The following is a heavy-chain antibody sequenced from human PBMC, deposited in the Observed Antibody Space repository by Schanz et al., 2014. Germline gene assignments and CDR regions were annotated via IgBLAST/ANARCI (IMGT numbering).Heavy chain of an antibody. J-gene: IGHJ4*02. Sequence: QVQLVESGGGVVQPGGSLRLSCAASGFSFSGSGMHWVRQAPGEGLEWVAFIRFDASHKYYADSVKGRFTISRDNSKDTLYLQMNSLRTEDTAVYYCAGDWASGRYYSDYWGQGTLVTVSS. V-gene: IGHV3-30*02. CDR3: AGDWASGRYYSDY. D-gene: IGHD1-26*01. CDR2: IRFDASHK. CDR1: GFSFSGSG.